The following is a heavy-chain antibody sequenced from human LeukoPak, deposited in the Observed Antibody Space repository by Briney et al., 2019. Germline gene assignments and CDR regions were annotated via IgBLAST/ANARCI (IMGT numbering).Heavy chain of an antibody. V-gene: IGHV3-11*01. CDR1: RFTFSDYY. J-gene: IGHJ4*02. CDR2: IGTTDTHT. CDR3: ARDGRLDY. Sequence: GGSLRLSCVASRFTFSDYYMSRIRQAPGKGLEWISYIGTTDTHTYYADSVKGRFTISRDNAKSSLYLQMNSLTADDTAIYYCARDGRLDYWGQGTLVTVSS.